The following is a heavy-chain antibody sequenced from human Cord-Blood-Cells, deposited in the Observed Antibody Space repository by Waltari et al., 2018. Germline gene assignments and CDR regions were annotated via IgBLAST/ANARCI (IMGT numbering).Heavy chain of an antibody. CDR3: ARNYDFWSGYVYY. V-gene: IGHV4-34*01. D-gene: IGHD3-3*01. J-gene: IGHJ4*02. CDR2: INQSGST. Sequence: QVQLQQWGAGLLKPSETLSLPCAVYGGSFGAYYWSWIRQPPGKGLEWIGEINQSGSTNYNPSLKSRVTISVDTSKNQFSLKLSSVTAADTAVYYCARNYDFWSGYVYYWGQGTLVTVSS. CDR1: GGSFGAYY.